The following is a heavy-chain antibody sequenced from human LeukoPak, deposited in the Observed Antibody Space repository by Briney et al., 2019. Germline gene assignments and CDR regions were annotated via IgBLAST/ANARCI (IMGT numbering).Heavy chain of an antibody. V-gene: IGHV1-2*02. CDR3: ARAGARDYDFWSGYYWAGH. CDR1: GYTFTGYY. CDR2: INPNSGGT. Sequence: ASVKVSCKASGYTFTGYYMHWVRQAPGQGLEWMGWINPNSGGTNYAQKFQGRVTMTRDTSISTAYMELSRLRSDDTAVYYCARAGARDYDFWSGYYWAGHWGQGTLVTVSS. D-gene: IGHD3-3*01. J-gene: IGHJ4*02.